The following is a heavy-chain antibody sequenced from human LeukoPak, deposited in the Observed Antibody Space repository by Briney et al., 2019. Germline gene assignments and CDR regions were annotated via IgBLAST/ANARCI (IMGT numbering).Heavy chain of an antibody. D-gene: IGHD2-2*01. J-gene: IGHJ5*02. CDR3: ARLGIVVVPAAINWFDP. V-gene: IGHV4-38-2*01. CDR2: IYHSGST. Sequence: PSETLSLTCAVSGYSISSGYYWGWIRQPPGKGLVWIGSIYHSGSTYYNPSLKSRVTISVDTSKNQFSLKLSSVTAADTAVYYCARLGIVVVPAAINWFDPWGQGTLVTVSS. CDR1: GYSISSGYY.